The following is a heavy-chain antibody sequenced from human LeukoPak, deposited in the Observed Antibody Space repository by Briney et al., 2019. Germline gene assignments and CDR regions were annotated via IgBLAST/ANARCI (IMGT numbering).Heavy chain of an antibody. D-gene: IGHD1-1*01. V-gene: IGHV3-48*03. CDR2: IHSSGGTI. CDR3: ARKLTGTTYFDC. CDR1: GFTFSGYE. J-gene: IGHJ4*02. Sequence: HAGGSLRLSCAAFGFTFSGYEMNWVRQAPGKGLEWVSYIHSSGGTIYYADSVKGRFTISRDSAKNSVYLRMNSLRAEDTALYYCARKLTGTTYFDCWGQGILVTVSS.